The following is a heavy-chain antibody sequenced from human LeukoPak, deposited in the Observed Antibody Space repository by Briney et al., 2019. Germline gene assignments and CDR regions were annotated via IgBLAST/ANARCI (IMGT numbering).Heavy chain of an antibody. Sequence: GGSLRLSCAASGFTFDDYGMTWVGQAPGKWLEWVSGINWNGGSTGYADSVRGRFTISRDNAKNSLYLQMNSLRAEDTALYYCARDLSGDYVGNWDYWGQGTLLTVSS. CDR2: INWNGGST. CDR1: GFTFDDYG. D-gene: IGHD4-23*01. CDR3: ARDLSGDYVGNWDY. J-gene: IGHJ4*02. V-gene: IGHV3-20*04.